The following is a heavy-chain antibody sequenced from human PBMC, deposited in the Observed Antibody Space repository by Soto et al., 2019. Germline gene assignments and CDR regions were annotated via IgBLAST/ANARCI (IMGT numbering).Heavy chain of an antibody. CDR1: GYTFTGYY. D-gene: IGHD2-2*01. V-gene: IGHV1-2*04. J-gene: IGHJ6*03. CDR3: ARGGAIVVVSAAMPSRKYYYYMDV. CDR2: INPNSGGT. Sequence: GSVKVSCKASGYTFTGYYMHWVRQAPGQGLEWMGWINPNSGGTNYAQKFQGWVTMTRDTSMSTAYIELSRLGSDDTAVYYCARGGAIVVVSAAMPSRKYYYYMDVWGKGTTVTVSS.